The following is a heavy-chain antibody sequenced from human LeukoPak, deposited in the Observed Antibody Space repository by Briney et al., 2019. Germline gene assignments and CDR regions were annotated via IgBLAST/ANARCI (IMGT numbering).Heavy chain of an antibody. D-gene: IGHD3-22*01. CDR2: ISWDGTT. V-gene: IGHV3-43*01. J-gene: IGHJ4*02. CDR1: GFKFEDYT. Sequence: SGGSLRLSCAASGFKFEDYTMHWVRQAPGKTLEWVSLISWDGTTYYTDSVKGRFTISRDNSKDSLYLQMDSLRSEDTAFYYCVKDLNYESSGSFFDYWGQGTLVTVS. CDR3: VKDLNYESSGSFFDY.